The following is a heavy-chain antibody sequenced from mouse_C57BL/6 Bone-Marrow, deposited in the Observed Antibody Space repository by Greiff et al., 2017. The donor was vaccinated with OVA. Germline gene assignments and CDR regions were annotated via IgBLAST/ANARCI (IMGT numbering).Heavy chain of an antibody. V-gene: IGHV5-6*01. CDR1: GFTLSSYG. CDR2: ISSGGSYT. D-gene: IGHD2-1*01. J-gene: IGHJ4*01. CDR3: ARHRLGLLEGYYYAMDY. Sequence: EVQLQESGGDLVKPGGSLKLSCAASGFTLSSYGMSWVRPTPDKRLEWVATISSGGSYTYYPDSVKGRFTISRDNAKNTLYLQMSSLKSEDTAMYYCARHRLGLLEGYYYAMDYWGQGTSVTVSS.